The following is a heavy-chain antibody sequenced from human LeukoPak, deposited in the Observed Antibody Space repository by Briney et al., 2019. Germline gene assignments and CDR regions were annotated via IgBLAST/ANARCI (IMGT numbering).Heavy chain of an antibody. J-gene: IGHJ4*02. Sequence: GASVKVSCKASGYTFTGYYMHWVRQAPGQGLEWMGIINPSGGSTSYAQKFQGRVTMTRDTSTSTVYMELSSLRSEDTAVYYCARAEDITGTPPGFDYWGQGTLVTVSS. CDR3: ARAEDITGTPPGFDY. CDR2: INPSGGST. V-gene: IGHV1-46*01. CDR1: GYTFTGYY. D-gene: IGHD1-20*01.